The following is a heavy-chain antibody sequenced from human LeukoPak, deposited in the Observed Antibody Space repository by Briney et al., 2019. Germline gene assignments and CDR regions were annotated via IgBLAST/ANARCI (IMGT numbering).Heavy chain of an antibody. J-gene: IGHJ4*02. D-gene: IGHD6-19*01. CDR3: ARGQGARGAVAHDY. CDR2: MNPNSGNT. Sequence: ASVKVSCKASGYTFTSYDINWVRQATGQGLEWMGWMNPNSGNTGYAQKLQGRVTMTRNTSISTAYMELSSLRSEDTAVYYCARGQGARGAVAHDYWGQGTLVTVSS. CDR1: GYTFTSYD. V-gene: IGHV1-8*01.